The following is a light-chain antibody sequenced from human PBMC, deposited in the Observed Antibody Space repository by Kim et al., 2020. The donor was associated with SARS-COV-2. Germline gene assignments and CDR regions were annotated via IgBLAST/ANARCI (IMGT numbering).Light chain of an antibody. CDR2: RNN. CDR1: SSNIGSNY. CDR3: AAWDDSLSGYV. Sequence: GRWVTISCSGSSSNIGSNYVYWYQQLPGTAPKLLIYRNNQRPSGVPDRFSGSKSGTSASLAISGLRSEDEADYYCAAWDDSLSGYVFGTGTKVTVL. J-gene: IGLJ1*01. V-gene: IGLV1-47*01.